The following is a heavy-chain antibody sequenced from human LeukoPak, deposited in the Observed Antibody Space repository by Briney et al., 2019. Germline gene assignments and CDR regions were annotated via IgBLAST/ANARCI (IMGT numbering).Heavy chain of an antibody. CDR3: ARADPFYGAGSYAGSWFDP. CDR1: GYTFTGYY. D-gene: IGHD3-10*01. Sequence: GASVKVSCKASGYTFTGYYMHWVRQAPGQGLEWMGWINPNSGGTNYAQKFQGRVTMTRDTSISTAYMELSSLRSEDTAVYYCARADPFYGAGSYAGSWFDPWGQGTLVTVSS. J-gene: IGHJ5*02. CDR2: INPNSGGT. V-gene: IGHV1-2*02.